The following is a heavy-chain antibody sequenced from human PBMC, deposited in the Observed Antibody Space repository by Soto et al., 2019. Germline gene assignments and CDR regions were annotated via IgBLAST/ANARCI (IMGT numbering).Heavy chain of an antibody. Sequence: VQLLESGGGLVQPEGSLRLSCAASGFTFSSYAMGWVRQGPGKGLEWVGVVSIGGSTHYAGSVRGRFTISRDNSKNTLSLQMNSLTAEDTAVYFCAKRRGAGGHFDYWGQGAMVTVSS. D-gene: IGHD2-15*01. V-gene: IGHV3-23*01. J-gene: IGHJ4*02. CDR2: VSIGGST. CDR3: AKRRGAGGHFDY. CDR1: GFTFSSYA.